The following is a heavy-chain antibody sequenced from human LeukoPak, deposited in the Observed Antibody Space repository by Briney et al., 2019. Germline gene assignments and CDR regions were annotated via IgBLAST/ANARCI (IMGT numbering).Heavy chain of an antibody. CDR3: ARGDGDYESWFDP. CDR2: IYTSGST. CDR1: GGSISSGSYY. V-gene: IGHV4-61*02. D-gene: IGHD4-17*01. J-gene: IGHJ5*02. Sequence: SETLSLTCTVSGGSISSGSYYWSWIRQPAGKGLEWIGRIYTSGSTNYNPSLKSRVTMSVDTSKNHISLKLSSVTAADTAVYYCARGDGDYESWFDPWGQGTLVTVSS.